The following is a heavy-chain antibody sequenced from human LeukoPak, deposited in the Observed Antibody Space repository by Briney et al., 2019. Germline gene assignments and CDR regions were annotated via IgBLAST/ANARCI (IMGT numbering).Heavy chain of an antibody. CDR2: IYYSGST. J-gene: IGHJ5*02. CDR1: GGSISSYY. D-gene: IGHD3-3*01. V-gene: IGHV4-59*01. Sequence: SETLSLTCTVSGGSISSYYWSWIRQPPGKGLEWIGYIYYSGSTNYNPSLKSRVTISVDTSKNQFSLKLSSVTAADTAVYYCARGNYDFWSGYTDRFDPWGQGTLVTVSS. CDR3: ARGNYDFWSGYTDRFDP.